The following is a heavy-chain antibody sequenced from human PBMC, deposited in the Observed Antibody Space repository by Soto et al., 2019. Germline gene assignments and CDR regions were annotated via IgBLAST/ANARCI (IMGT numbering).Heavy chain of an antibody. Sequence: NPSETLSLTCTVSGGSISSGGYYWSWIRQHPGKGLEWIGYIYYSGSTYYNPSLKSRVTISVDTSKNQFSLKLSSVTAADTAVYYCARDITRYGMDVWGQGTTVTVSS. J-gene: IGHJ6*02. CDR2: IYYSGST. CDR1: GGSISSGGYY. D-gene: IGHD2-2*01. CDR3: ARDITRYGMDV. V-gene: IGHV4-31*03.